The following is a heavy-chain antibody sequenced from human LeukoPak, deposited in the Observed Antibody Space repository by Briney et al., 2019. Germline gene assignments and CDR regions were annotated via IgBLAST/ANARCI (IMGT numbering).Heavy chain of an antibody. J-gene: IGHJ6*02. Sequence: SETLSLTCTVSGGSISSYYWSWIRQPPGGGLEWVGYIYYSGSTNYNPSLKRRVTISLDTSKSQFSLKLRSVTAADTAVYYCARSGLDSRYYFGMDVWGQGTTVTVSS. CDR1: GGSISSYY. D-gene: IGHD5-12*01. CDR2: IYYSGST. CDR3: ARSGLDSRYYFGMDV. V-gene: IGHV4-59*01.